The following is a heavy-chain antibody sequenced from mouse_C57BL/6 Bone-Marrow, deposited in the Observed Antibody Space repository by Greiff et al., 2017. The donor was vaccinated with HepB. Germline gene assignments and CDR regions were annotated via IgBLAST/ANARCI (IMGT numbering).Heavy chain of an antibody. J-gene: IGHJ4*01. CDR1: GYTFTSYW. CDR2: IYPGSGST. CDR3: AQGHVSPYYAMDY. D-gene: IGHD6-1*01. Sequence: LQPGAELVKPGASVKMSCKASGYTFTSYWITWVKQRPGQGLEWIGDIYPGSGSTNYNEKFKSKATLTVDTSSSTAYMQLSSLTSEDSAVYYCAQGHVSPYYAMDYWGQGTSVTVSS. V-gene: IGHV1-55*01.